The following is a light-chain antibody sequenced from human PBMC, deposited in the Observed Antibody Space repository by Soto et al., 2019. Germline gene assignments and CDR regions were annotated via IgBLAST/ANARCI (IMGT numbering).Light chain of an antibody. CDR3: QQYGSSPPIT. CDR2: GAS. Sequence: EIVLTQSPGTLSLSPGERATLSCRASQSVSNNYLSWYQQKPGQAPRLLIYGASNRATGIPDRFSGIGCGTDFTLTISRLETEDFAVYYCQQYGSSPPITFGQGTRLEIK. V-gene: IGKV3-20*01. CDR1: QSVSNNY. J-gene: IGKJ5*01.